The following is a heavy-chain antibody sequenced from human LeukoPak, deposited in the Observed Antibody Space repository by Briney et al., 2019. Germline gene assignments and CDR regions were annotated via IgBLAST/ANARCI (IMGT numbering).Heavy chain of an antibody. V-gene: IGHV3-7*05. Sequence: GGSLRLSCAVSGFSFSSNWMTWVRQAPGKGLEWVANIKQDGSDKNYLDSVKGRFTISRDNAKNSLYLQMNSLRAEDTAVYYYASGVYTYTYWGPGTLVTVSS. CDR3: ASGVYTYTY. D-gene: IGHD5-18*01. CDR2: IKQDGSDK. CDR1: GFSFSSNW. J-gene: IGHJ4*02.